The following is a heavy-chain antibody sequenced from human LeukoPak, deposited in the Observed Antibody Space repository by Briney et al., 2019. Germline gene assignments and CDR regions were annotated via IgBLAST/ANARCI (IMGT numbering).Heavy chain of an antibody. CDR1: GGTFSSYA. CDR2: ISGSGGST. D-gene: IGHD3-9*01. CDR3: ARATVLRYFDWLFPGIFDY. Sequence: ASVKVSCKASGGTFSSYAMSWVRQAPGKGLEWVSAISGSGGSTYYADSVKGRFTISRDNSKNTLYLQMNSLRAEDTAVYYCARATVLRYFDWLFPGIFDYWGQGTLATVSS. J-gene: IGHJ4*02. V-gene: IGHV3-23*01.